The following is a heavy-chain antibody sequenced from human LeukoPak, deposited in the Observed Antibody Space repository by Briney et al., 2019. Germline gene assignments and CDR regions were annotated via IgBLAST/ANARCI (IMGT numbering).Heavy chain of an antibody. V-gene: IGHV1-24*01. J-gene: IGHJ4*02. CDR3: ASPHGGCSGGSCYSFDY. CDR1: GYTLTELS. Sequence: ASVKVSCKVSGYTLTELSMHWVRQAPGKGLERMGGFDPEDGETIYAQKFQGRVTMTRDTSTSTVYMELSSLRSEDTAVYYCASPHGGCSGGSCYSFDYWGQGTLVTVSS. CDR2: FDPEDGET. D-gene: IGHD2-15*01.